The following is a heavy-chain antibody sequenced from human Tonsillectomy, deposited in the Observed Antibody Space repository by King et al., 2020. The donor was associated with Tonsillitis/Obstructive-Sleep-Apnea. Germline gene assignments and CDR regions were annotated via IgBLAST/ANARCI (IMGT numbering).Heavy chain of an antibody. CDR1: GDSISSYY. CDR2: MYHSGST. J-gene: IGHJ6*03. CDR3: ARLVGYYYYMDV. V-gene: IGHV4-59*08. Sequence: QLQESGPGLVKPSETLSLTCTVSGDSISSYYWSWLRQPPGKGLEFIGYMYHSGSTNYNPSLKSRVTISVDTSKKKFSLKLSSVTAADTAVYYCARLVGYYYYMDVWGKGTTVTVSS.